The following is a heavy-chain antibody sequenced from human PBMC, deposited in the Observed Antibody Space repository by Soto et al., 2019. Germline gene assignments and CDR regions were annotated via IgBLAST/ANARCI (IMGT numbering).Heavy chain of an antibody. J-gene: IGHJ4*02. D-gene: IGHD5-12*01. CDR2: ISYDGSNK. Sequence: GGSLRLSCAASGFTFSSYAMHWVRQAPGKGLEWVAVISYDGSNKYYADSVKGRFTISRDNSKNTLYLQMNSLRAEDTAVYYCARDFRYSGYDWWDYWGQGTLVTVSS. V-gene: IGHV3-30-3*01. CDR3: ARDFRYSGYDWWDY. CDR1: GFTFSSYA.